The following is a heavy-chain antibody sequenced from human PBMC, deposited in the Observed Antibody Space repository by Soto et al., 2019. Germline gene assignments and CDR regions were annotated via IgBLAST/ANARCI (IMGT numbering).Heavy chain of an antibody. D-gene: IGHD3-9*01. J-gene: IGHJ6*02. CDR1: GGSISSGGYS. Sequence: SETLSLTCAVSGGSISSGGYSWCWIRQPPGKGLEWIGYIYYSGSTNYNPSLKSRVTISVDTSKNQFSLKLSSVTAADRAVYYCARANYDILTGYYKSHYYYGMDVWGQGTTVTVSS. CDR2: IYYSGST. V-gene: IGHV4-61*08. CDR3: ARANYDILTGYYKSHYYYGMDV.